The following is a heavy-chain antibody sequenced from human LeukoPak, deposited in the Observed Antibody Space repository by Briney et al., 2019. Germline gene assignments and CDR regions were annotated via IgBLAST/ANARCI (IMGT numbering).Heavy chain of an antibody. CDR1: GFTFSNYA. V-gene: IGHV3-23*01. CDR3: AKGSSSYYFAFDI. Sequence: PGGSLRLSCAASGFTFSNYAMSWVRQAPGKGREWVSGISGSGGSTYCADSVKGRFTISRDNSKTTLYLQMNSLRAEDTAVYYCAKGSSSYYFAFDIWGQGTMVTVSS. D-gene: IGHD6-13*01. J-gene: IGHJ3*02. CDR2: ISGSGGST.